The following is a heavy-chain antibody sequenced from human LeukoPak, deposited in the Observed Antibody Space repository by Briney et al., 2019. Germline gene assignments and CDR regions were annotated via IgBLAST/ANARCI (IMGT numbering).Heavy chain of an antibody. CDR1: GYTFTSYF. CDR3: ARDIADLRITMVRGAASDAFDI. D-gene: IGHD3-10*01. V-gene: IGHV1-46*01. J-gene: IGHJ3*02. Sequence: ASVKVSCKASGYTFTSYFMHWVRQAPGQGLEWMGLIKPSADSASYAQSFQGRVTMTRDTSTSTVYMELSSLKSEDTAVYYCARDIADLRITMVRGAASDAFDIWGQGTMVTVSS. CDR2: IKPSADSA.